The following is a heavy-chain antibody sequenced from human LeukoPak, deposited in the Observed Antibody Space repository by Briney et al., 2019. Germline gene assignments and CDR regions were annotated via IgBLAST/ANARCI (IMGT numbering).Heavy chain of an antibody. CDR1: GYTFTSYG. Sequence: ASVKVSCKASGYTFTSYGISWVRQAPGQGLEWMGWISAYNGNTNFAPKLQGRVTMTTDTSTSTAYMELRGLRSDDTAVYYCARPLWFGDADYGMDVWGQGTTVTVSS. CDR2: ISAYNGNT. V-gene: IGHV1-18*01. D-gene: IGHD3-10*01. J-gene: IGHJ6*02. CDR3: ARPLWFGDADYGMDV.